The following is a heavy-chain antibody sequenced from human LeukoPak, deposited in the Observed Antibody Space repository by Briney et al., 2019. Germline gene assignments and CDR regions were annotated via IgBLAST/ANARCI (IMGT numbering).Heavy chain of an antibody. V-gene: IGHV3-23*01. Sequence: GGSLRLSCAASGFTFSSYAMSWVRQAPGKGLEWVSAISGSGGSTYYADSVKGRFTISRDNSKNTLYLQMNSLRAEDTAVYYCAKDLGGRDGYNLLWYFDYWGQGTLVTVS. CDR2: ISGSGGST. D-gene: IGHD5-24*01. CDR1: GFTFSSYA. CDR3: AKDLGGRDGYNLLWYFDY. J-gene: IGHJ4*02.